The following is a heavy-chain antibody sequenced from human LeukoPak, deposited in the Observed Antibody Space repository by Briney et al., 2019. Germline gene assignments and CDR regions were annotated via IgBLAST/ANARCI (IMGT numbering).Heavy chain of an antibody. D-gene: IGHD2-15*01. CDR1: GYTLTAYY. Sequence: ASVKVSCRASGYTLTAYYIYWVRQAPGQGLEWMGPINPNSGVTDYAHNFQDRVTMTRGTSISTAYMELSRLRSDDTAVYDCARGYCSGGTCYLVENWLDPWGQGTLVTVSS. J-gene: IGHJ5*02. CDR2: INPNSGVT. V-gene: IGHV1-2*06. CDR3: ARGYCSGGTCYLVENWLDP.